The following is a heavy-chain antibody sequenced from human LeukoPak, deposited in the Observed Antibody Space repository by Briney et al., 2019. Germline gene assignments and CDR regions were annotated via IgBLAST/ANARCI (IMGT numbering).Heavy chain of an antibody. CDR2: INHSGST. J-gene: IGHJ4*02. CDR3: ARDRSSSGIDY. D-gene: IGHD6-13*01. Sequence: SETLSLTCAVYGGSFSGYYWSWIRQPPGKGLEWTGEINHSGSTNYNPSLKSRVTISVDTSKNQFSLKLSSVTAADTAVYYCARDRSSSGIDYWGQGTLVTVSS. CDR1: GGSFSGYY. V-gene: IGHV4-34*01.